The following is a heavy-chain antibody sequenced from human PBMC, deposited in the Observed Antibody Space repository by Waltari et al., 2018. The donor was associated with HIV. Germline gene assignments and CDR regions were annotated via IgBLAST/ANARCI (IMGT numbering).Heavy chain of an antibody. CDR2: IYHSGST. V-gene: IGHV4-38-2*01. Sequence: QVQLQESGPGLVKPSETLSLTCAVSGYSISSGYYWGWIRQPPGKGLEWGGSIYHSGSTYYTPSLKSRVTISVDTSKNQFSLKLGSVPAADTAVYYCARVGGGGSGSPYNWFDPWGQGTLVTVSS. CDR1: GYSISSGYY. CDR3: ARVGGGGSGSPYNWFDP. D-gene: IGHD3-10*01. J-gene: IGHJ5*02.